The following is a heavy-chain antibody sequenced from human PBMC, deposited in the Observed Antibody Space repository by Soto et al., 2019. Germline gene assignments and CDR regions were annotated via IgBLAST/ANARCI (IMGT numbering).Heavy chain of an antibody. Sequence: SETLSLTCTVSGGSISSYYWSWIRQPPGKGLEWIGYIYYSGSTYYNPSLKSRVTISVDTSKNQFSLKLSSVTAADTAVYYCARTWSERYYYYGMDVWGQGTTVTVSS. V-gene: IGHV4-59*04. CDR1: GGSISSYY. CDR2: IYYSGST. CDR3: ARTWSERYYYYGMDV. J-gene: IGHJ6*02. D-gene: IGHD3-3*01.